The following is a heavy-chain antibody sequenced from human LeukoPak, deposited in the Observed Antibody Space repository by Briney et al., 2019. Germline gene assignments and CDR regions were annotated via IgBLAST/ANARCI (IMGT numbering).Heavy chain of an antibody. D-gene: IGHD3-3*01. J-gene: IGHJ5*02. CDR1: GGSISSGSYY. CDR3: ARGWARGYDFWSDNWFDP. CDR2: IYTSGST. Sequence: SETLSLTCTVSGGSISSGSYYWSWIRQPAGKGLEWIGRIYTSGSTNYNPSLKSRVTISVDTSKNQFSLKLSSVTAADTAVYYCARGWARGYDFWSDNWFDPWGQGTLLTVSS. V-gene: IGHV4-61*02.